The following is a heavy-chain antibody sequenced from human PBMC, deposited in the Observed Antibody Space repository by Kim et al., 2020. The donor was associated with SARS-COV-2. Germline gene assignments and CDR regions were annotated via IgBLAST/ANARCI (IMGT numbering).Heavy chain of an antibody. J-gene: IGHJ1*01. Sequence: ASVKVSCKASGYTFSSYAMHWVRQAPGQRLEWMGWINVGNLNTKYSEKLQGRVTITRDTSENTVHMQLNNLRSEDTAIYYCARGISVAGHVGYFTYWGQG. V-gene: IGHV1-3*01. D-gene: IGHD6-19*01. CDR2: INVGNLNT. CDR3: ARGISVAGHVGYFTY. CDR1: GYTFSSYA.